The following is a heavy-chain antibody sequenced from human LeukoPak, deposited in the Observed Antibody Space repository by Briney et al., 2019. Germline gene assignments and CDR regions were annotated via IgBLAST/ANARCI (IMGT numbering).Heavy chain of an antibody. D-gene: IGHD4-17*01. Sequence: GGSLRLSCAASGFTFSSYAMSWVRQTPGKGLEWVSSISGSGGDTYYADSVKGRFTTSRDNSRNTLYLQMNSLRAEDTAVYYCAKSIALTTYYFDYWGQGALVTVSS. CDR2: ISGSGGDT. J-gene: IGHJ4*02. CDR1: GFTFSSYA. V-gene: IGHV3-23*01. CDR3: AKSIALTTYYFDY.